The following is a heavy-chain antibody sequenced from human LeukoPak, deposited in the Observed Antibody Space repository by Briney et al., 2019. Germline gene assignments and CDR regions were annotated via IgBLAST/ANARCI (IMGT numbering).Heavy chain of an antibody. CDR3: ASSSPVWGSYRYSDYYYGMDV. D-gene: IGHD3-16*02. J-gene: IGHJ6*02. V-gene: IGHV3-48*04. CDR2: ISSSSSTI. CDR1: GFTFSSYS. Sequence: GGSLRLSCAASGFTFSSYSMNWVRQAPGKGLEWVSYISSSSSTIYYADSVKGRFTISRDNAKNSLYLQMNSLRAEDTAVYYCASSSPVWGSYRYSDYYYGMDVWGQGTTVTVSS.